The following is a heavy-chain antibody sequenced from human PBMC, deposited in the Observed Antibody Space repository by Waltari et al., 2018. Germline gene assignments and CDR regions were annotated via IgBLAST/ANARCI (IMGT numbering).Heavy chain of an antibody. CDR2: INGPSTAI. CDR3: ASPAGKLGTFDK. D-gene: IGHD3-16*01. CDR1: GFTFSSYT. Sequence: EVQLVESGGGLVQAGGSLRLSCEASGFTFSSYTMNWVRQAPGKGLEWVSYINGPSTAIYYTDSVKGRFTISRDNTKNSLYLQMNSLRAEDTAVYYCASPAGKLGTFDKWGQGTMVTVSS. J-gene: IGHJ3*02. V-gene: IGHV3-48*04.